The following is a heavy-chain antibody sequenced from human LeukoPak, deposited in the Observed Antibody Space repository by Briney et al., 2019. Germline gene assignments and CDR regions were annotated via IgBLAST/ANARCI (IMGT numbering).Heavy chain of an antibody. CDR3: AKDGVDDDYGDFDY. J-gene: IGHJ4*02. D-gene: IGHD4-17*01. V-gene: IGHV3-23*01. CDR2: ISGRGGST. CDR1: GFTFSSYA. Sequence: HSGGSLRLSCAASGFTFSSYAMSWVRQAPGKGLEWVSTISGRGGSTYYADSMKGRFTISRDNSKNTLYLQVNSLKIDDTAEYFCAKDGVDDDYGDFDYWGQGTLVTVSS.